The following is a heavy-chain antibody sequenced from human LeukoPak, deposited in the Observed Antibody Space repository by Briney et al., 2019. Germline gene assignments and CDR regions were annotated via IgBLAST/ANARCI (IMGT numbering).Heavy chain of an antibody. V-gene: IGHV3-23*01. Sequence: GGSLRLSCAASGFTFSSYAMSWGRPAPGKGLGWVSAISGSGGSTYYADSVKGRFTISRDNSKNTLYLQMNSLRAEDTAVYYCAKEDKFGYSYGYWGQGTLVTVSS. CDR3: AKEDKFGYSYGY. J-gene: IGHJ4*02. D-gene: IGHD5-18*01. CDR1: GFTFSSYA. CDR2: ISGSGGST.